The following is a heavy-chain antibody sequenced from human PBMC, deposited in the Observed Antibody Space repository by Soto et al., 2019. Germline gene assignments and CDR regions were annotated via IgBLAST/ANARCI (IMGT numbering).Heavy chain of an antibody. V-gene: IGHV3-23*01. CDR3: AKDVELIEGYYFDY. D-gene: IGHD3-16*01. CDR1: GFRFSSYA. J-gene: IGHJ4*02. Sequence: EVQLLESGGGLVQPGGSLRLSCAASGFRFSSYAMSWVRQAPGKGLEWVSSISGSGYSTYYGDSVKGRFTISRDNSKNTLHLQMNSLRAEDTAVYYCAKDVELIEGYYFDYWGQGTLVTVSS. CDR2: ISGSGYST.